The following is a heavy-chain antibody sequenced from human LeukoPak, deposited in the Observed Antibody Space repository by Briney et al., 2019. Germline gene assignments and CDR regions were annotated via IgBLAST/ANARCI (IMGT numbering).Heavy chain of an antibody. CDR2: ISDSGDST. Sequence: GGSLRLSCAASGFTFSNYDMSWVRQAPGKGLEWVSGISDSGDSTYYADSVKGRFTISRDNSKNTLYLQMNSLRAEDTAVYYCARGEVVTASLPDYFYYYMDVWGKGTTVTISS. D-gene: IGHD2-21*02. CDR1: GFTFSNYD. CDR3: ARGEVVTASLPDYFYYYMDV. V-gene: IGHV3-23*01. J-gene: IGHJ6*03.